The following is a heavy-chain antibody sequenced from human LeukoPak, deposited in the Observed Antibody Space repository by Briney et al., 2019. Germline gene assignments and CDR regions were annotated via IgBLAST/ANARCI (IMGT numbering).Heavy chain of an antibody. D-gene: IGHD6-13*01. Sequence: PGGSLRLSCAASGFTFSSYAMSWVRQAPGKGLEWVSTISGSGGSSYYADSVKGRFTISRDNSKNTLYLQMNSLGAEDTAVYYCAKAPGIAAAVFDYWGQGTLVTVSS. CDR2: ISGSGGSS. J-gene: IGHJ4*02. CDR3: AKAPGIAAAVFDY. CDR1: GFTFSSYA. V-gene: IGHV3-23*01.